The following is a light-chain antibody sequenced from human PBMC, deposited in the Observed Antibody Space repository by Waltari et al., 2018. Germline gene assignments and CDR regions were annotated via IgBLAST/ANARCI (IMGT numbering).Light chain of an antibody. V-gene: IGKV1-5*03. CDR3: LRYDSYVWK. J-gene: IGKJ1*01. Sequence: DIQMTQSPSTLSASVGDAVTITCRASQSIANWLAWYQQKPGTAPKLLIYTASTLESGVPSRFRGSASGTEFTLTISSLQPDDFATYYCLRYDSYVWKFGQGTKVEIK. CDR2: TAS. CDR1: QSIANW.